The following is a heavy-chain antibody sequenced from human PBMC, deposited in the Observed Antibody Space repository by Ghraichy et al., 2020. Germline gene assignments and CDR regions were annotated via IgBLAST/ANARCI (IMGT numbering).Heavy chain of an antibody. V-gene: IGHV4-59*01. CDR2: IYSSGTT. CDR1: GASISSYY. CDR3: AREARDLLLDH. D-gene: IGHD3-10*01. J-gene: IGHJ4*02. Sequence: SETLSLTCSISGASISSYYWIWLRQPPGKGLEWIGYIYSSGTTDYNPSLKRRVTISVDTSKNPFSLNLSAVTAAATAVYYCAREARDLLLDHLGQGTLVTVSS.